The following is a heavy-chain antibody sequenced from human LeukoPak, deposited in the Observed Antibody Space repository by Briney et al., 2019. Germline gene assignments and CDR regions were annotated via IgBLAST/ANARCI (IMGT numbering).Heavy chain of an antibody. D-gene: IGHD2-21*01. J-gene: IGHJ4*02. Sequence: SETLSLTCTVSGGSISSSSYYWGWIRQPPGKGLEWIGSIYYSGSTYYNPSLKSRVTISVDTSKNQFSLKLSSVTAADTAVYYCASQGVVMPGDYWGQGTLVTVSS. CDR1: GGSISSSSYY. V-gene: IGHV4-39*01. CDR3: ASQGVVMPGDY. CDR2: IYYSGST.